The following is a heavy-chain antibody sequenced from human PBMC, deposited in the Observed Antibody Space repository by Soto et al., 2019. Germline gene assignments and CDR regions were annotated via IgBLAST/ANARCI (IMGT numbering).Heavy chain of an antibody. CDR2: ISAYNGNT. D-gene: IGHD3-10*01. V-gene: IGHV1-18*01. J-gene: IGHJ3*02. CDR3: ARDVGRYYGSGSRSAFDI. Sequence: ASVNVSCKASGYTFTSYGISWVRQAPGQGLEWMGWISAYNGNTNYAQKLQGRVTMTTDTSTSTAYMELRSLRSDDTAVYYCARDVGRYYGSGSRSAFDIWGQGTMVTVSS. CDR1: GYTFTSYG.